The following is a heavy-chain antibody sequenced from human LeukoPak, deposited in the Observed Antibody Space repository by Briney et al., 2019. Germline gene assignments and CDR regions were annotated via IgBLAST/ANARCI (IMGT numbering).Heavy chain of an antibody. CDR3: ARDFDWGPDY. D-gene: IGHD3-16*01. V-gene: IGHV1-2*02. Sequence: GASVKVSCKASGFTFTDHYMHWVRQAPGQGLEWMGWINGKCGVPFYAQQFQDRITVTRDTSISTVYLELNRLTSADTAIYYCARDFDWGPDYWGPGTLVSVSS. CDR2: INGKCGVP. CDR1: GFTFTDHY. J-gene: IGHJ4*02.